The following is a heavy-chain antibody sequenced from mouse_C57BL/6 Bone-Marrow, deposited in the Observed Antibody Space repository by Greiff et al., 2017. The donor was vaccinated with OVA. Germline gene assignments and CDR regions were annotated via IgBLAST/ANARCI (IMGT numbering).Heavy chain of an antibody. D-gene: IGHD2-4*01. J-gene: IGHJ3*01. CDR1: GYTFTDYN. CDR3: ARGGYYEYDGGAWFAY. V-gene: IGHV1-18*01. CDR2: INSNNGGT. Sequence: EVQLQQSGPELAKPGASVKITCKASGYTFTDYNMDWVKQSHGKSLEWIGDINSNNGGTIYNQKFKGKATLTVDKSSSTAYMELRSLTSEDTAVYYCARGGYYEYDGGAWFAYWGQGTLVTVSA.